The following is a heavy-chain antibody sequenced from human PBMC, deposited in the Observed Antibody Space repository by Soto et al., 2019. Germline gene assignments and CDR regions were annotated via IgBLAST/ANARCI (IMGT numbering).Heavy chain of an antibody. CDR3: ASLGGTIREDCDY. CDR1: GGSISSGGYY. D-gene: IGHD1-26*01. Sequence: QVQLQESGPGLVKPSQTLSLTCTVSGGSISSGGYYWSWIRQHPGKGLEWIGYIYYSGSTYYNPSLKSRVTISVDTSKNQFSLKLSSVTAADPSVYYCASLGGTIREDCDYWGQGTLVTVSS. CDR2: IYYSGST. V-gene: IGHV4-31*03. J-gene: IGHJ4*02.